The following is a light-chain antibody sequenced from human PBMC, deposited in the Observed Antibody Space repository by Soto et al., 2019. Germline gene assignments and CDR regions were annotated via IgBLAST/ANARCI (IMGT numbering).Light chain of an antibody. Sequence: QSALTQPASVSGSPGQSITISCSGTSSDAGGYNYVSWYQQHPGKAPKLMIYEVSNRPSGVSNRFSGSKSGNTASLTISGLQAEDEADYYCSSYTTSNNYVFGTGTKVTVL. CDR3: SSYTTSNNYV. V-gene: IGLV2-14*01. CDR1: SSDAGGYNY. CDR2: EVS. J-gene: IGLJ1*01.